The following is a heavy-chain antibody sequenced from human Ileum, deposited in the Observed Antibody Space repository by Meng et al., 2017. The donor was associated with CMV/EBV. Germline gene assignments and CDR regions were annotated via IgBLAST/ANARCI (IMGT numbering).Heavy chain of an antibody. Sequence: GESLKISCVASGFTFSNYGMHWVRQAPGKGLEWVAFIQHDGGNKYYADSVKGRFTISRDNSKNTLSLQMNSLRGEDTAAYYCANRPSSEVVPAVIGDYWGQGTLVTVSS. J-gene: IGHJ4*02. CDR2: IQHDGGNK. CDR1: GFTFSNYG. V-gene: IGHV3-30*02. CDR3: ANRPSSEVVPAVIGDY. D-gene: IGHD2-2*02.